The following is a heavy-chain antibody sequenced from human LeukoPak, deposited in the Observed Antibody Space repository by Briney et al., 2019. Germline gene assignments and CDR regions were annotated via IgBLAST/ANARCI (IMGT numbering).Heavy chain of an antibody. CDR2: ISGSGAYT. Sequence: PGGSLRLSCTASGFTFGDYAMSWFRQAPGKGLEWVSTISGSGAYTYYADSVKGRFTISRDNSKNTLYLQMNSLRAEDTAVYYCAKYFASGSYYKLPHWGQGTLVTVSS. CDR3: AKYFASGSYYKLPH. J-gene: IGHJ1*01. CDR1: GFTFGDYA. D-gene: IGHD3-10*01. V-gene: IGHV3-23*01.